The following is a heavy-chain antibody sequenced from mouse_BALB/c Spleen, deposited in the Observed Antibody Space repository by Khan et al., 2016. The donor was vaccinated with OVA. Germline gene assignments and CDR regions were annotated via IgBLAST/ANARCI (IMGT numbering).Heavy chain of an antibody. D-gene: IGHD2-14*01. CDR3: ARIFKGTTKYGIDY. CDR2: IWSGGGT. J-gene: IGHJ4*01. Sequence: QVRLQQSGPGLVQPSQSLSITCTVSGFSLTNYGVHWVRQSPGKGLEWLGVIWSGGGTAYNAAFISRLSISKDNSSSQVFFKLISLQANDTAIYYCARIFKGTTKYGIDYWGQGTSVTVSS. CDR1: GFSLTNYG. V-gene: IGHV2-2*02.